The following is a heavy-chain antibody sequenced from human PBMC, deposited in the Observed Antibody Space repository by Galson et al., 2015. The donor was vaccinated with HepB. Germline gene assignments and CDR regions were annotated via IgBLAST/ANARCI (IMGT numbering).Heavy chain of an antibody. CDR1: GYTFTSYA. CDR3: ARDPYRGFGVDPFDY. Sequence: SVKVSCKASGYTFTSYAMHWVRQAPGQRLEWMGWINAGNGNTKYSQKFQGRVTITRDTSASTAYMELSSLRSEDTAVYYCARDPYRGFGVDPFDYWGQGTLVTVSS. V-gene: IGHV1-3*01. D-gene: IGHD3-3*01. J-gene: IGHJ4*02. CDR2: INAGNGNT.